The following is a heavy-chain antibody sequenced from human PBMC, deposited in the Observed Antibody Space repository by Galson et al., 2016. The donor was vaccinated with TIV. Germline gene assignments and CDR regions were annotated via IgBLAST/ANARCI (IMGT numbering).Heavy chain of an antibody. V-gene: IGHV3-43D*04. CDR2: ISWDGGNR. CDR1: GFTFDDYA. Sequence: SLRLSCAASGFTFDDYAMHWVRQTPGKGLEWVSLISWDGGNRFYADSVKGRFNISRDNSKNSLYLQMNSLRTEDTALYYCAKDIGGGNYYYHYMDVWGKGTTVTVSS. CDR3: AKDIGGGNYYYHYMDV. D-gene: IGHD3-16*01. J-gene: IGHJ6*03.